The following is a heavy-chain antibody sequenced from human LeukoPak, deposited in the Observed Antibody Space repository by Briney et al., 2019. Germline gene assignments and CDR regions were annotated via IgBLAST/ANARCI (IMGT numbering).Heavy chain of an antibody. V-gene: IGHV3-30*04. CDR2: ISYDGSNK. Sequence: GGSLRLSCAASGFTFSTYAMHWVRQAPGKGLEWVAVISYDGSNKSYADSVKGRFTISRDNSKNTLYLQMKSLRAEDTAVYFCARKAAAGRLYYYGMDVWGQGTTVIVSS. D-gene: IGHD6-13*01. J-gene: IGHJ6*02. CDR3: ARKAAAGRLYYYGMDV. CDR1: GFTFSTYA.